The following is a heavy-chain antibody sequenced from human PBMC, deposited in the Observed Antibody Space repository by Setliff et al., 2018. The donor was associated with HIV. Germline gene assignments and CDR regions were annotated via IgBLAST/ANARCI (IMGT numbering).Heavy chain of an antibody. Sequence: ASVKVSCKASTYTFSSYVINWVRQAPGQGLEWMGRISVYNGNTIYAQKLQGRVIMTTDTSTSTAYMELRSLRSDDTAMYYCTTQRDIVMVPGQGGFDIWAQGTMVTVSS. V-gene: IGHV1-18*01. J-gene: IGHJ3*02. CDR2: ISVYNGNT. D-gene: IGHD2-2*01. CDR3: TTQRDIVMVPGQGGFDI. CDR1: TYTFSSYV.